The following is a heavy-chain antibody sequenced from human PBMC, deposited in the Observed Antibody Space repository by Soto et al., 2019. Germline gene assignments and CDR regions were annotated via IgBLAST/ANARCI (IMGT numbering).Heavy chain of an antibody. J-gene: IGHJ4*02. D-gene: IGHD3-22*01. V-gene: IGHV3-73*01. Sequence: GGSLRLPCAASGFTFSGSAMHWVRQASGKGLEWVGRIRSKANSYATAYAASVKGRFTISRDDSKNTAYLQMNSLKTEDTAVYYCYSYYDSSGYSSRFDYWGQGTLVTVSS. CDR3: YSYYDSSGYSSRFDY. CDR1: GFTFSGSA. CDR2: IRSKANSYAT.